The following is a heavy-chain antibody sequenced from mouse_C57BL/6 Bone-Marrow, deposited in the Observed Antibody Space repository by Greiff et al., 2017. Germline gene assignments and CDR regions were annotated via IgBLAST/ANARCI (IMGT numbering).Heavy chain of an antibody. CDR2: IYPRSGNT. V-gene: IGHV1-81*01. CDR1: GYTFTSYG. CDR3: ARSPYYYGSNYYAMDY. D-gene: IGHD1-1*01. Sequence: VQLQQSGAELARPGASVKLSCKASGYTFTSYGISWVKQRTGQGLEWIGEIYPRSGNTYYNEKFKGKATLTADKSSSTAYMELRSLTSEDSAVYFCARSPYYYGSNYYAMDYWGQGASVTVS. J-gene: IGHJ4*01.